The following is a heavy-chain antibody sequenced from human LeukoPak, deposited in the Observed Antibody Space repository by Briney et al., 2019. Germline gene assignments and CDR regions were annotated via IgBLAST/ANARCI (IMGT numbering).Heavy chain of an antibody. V-gene: IGHV3-30*04. CDR3: VKVVMAHYVFDGFDI. CDR2: VSYDGSNK. CDR1: GFTFSSSA. J-gene: IGHJ3*02. D-gene: IGHD3-10*02. Sequence: GGSLRLSCAASGFTFSSSAMHWVRQAPGKGLEWVSVVSYDGSNKYYADSVKGRFTISRDNSKNTLYLQMNSLRAEDTAVYYCVKVVMAHYVFDGFDIWGQGTMVTVSS.